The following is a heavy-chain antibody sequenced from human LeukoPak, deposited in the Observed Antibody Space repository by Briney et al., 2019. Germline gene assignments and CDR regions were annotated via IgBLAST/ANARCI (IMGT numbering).Heavy chain of an antibody. CDR3: ARGQRSYYYYYMDV. J-gene: IGHJ6*03. CDR1: GGTFSSYA. V-gene: IGHV1-69*13. Sequence: GASVKVSCKASGGTFSSYAISWVRQAPGQGLEWMGGIIPIFGTANYAQKFQGRVTITADESTSTAYMKLSSLRSEDTAVYYCARGQRSYYYYYMDVWGKGTTVTVSS. D-gene: IGHD6-25*01. CDR2: IIPIFGTA.